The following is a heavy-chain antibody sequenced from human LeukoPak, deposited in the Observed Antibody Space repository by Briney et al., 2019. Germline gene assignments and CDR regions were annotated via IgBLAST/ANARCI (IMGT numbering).Heavy chain of an antibody. CDR2: IYPGDSDT. D-gene: IGHD3/OR15-3a*01. V-gene: IGHV5-51*01. Sequence: GESLKISCKGSGYSFTSYWIGWVRQMPGKGLEWMGIIYPGDSDTRYSPSFQGQVTISADKSISTAYLQWSSQKASDTAMDYCARDEFCYYYYYMDVWRKGTTVTVSS. CDR1: GYSFTSYW. J-gene: IGHJ6*03. CDR3: ARDEFCYYYYYMDV.